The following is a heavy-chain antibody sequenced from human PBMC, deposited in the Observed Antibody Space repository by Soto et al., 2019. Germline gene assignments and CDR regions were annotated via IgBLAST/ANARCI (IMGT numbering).Heavy chain of an antibody. V-gene: IGHV3-23*01. CDR1: GFTYSDDY. CDR3: AKEGTVTTFEYFQH. J-gene: IGHJ1*01. Sequence: PGEALKISCAASGFTYSDDYMSWIRQAPGKGLEWVSAISGSGGSTYYADSVKGRFTISRDNSKNTLYLQMNSLRAEDTAVYYCAKEGTVTTFEYFQHWGQGTLVTVSS. CDR2: ISGSGGST. D-gene: IGHD4-17*01.